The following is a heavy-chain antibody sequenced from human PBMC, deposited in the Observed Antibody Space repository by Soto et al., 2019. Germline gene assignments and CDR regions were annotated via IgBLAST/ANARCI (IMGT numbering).Heavy chain of an antibody. D-gene: IGHD6-6*01. CDR1: GGSISSSSYY. CDR2: IYYSGSN. Sequence: SETLSLTCIVAGGSISSSSYYWGWIRQPPGKGLEWIGSIYYSGSNYYNPSLKSRVTISVDTSKNQFSLKLSTVTAAATSFFYCARHRARNWFDPWGQGTLVTVSS. CDR3: ARHRARNWFDP. J-gene: IGHJ5*02. V-gene: IGHV4-39*01.